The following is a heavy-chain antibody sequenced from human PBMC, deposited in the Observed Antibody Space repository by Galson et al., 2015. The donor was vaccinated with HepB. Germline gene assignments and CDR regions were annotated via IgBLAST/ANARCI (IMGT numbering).Heavy chain of an antibody. CDR2: ISYEIKNK. Sequence: SLRLSCAASGFIFSDYAMHWVRQAPGKGLEGVAVISYEIKNKHCADSVKGRFTISRDNFMNTLYLQMSSLRPEDTAVYYCARDLFSAYDTDYWGQGTLVTVSA. V-gene: IGHV3-30*04. D-gene: IGHD5-12*01. CDR3: ARDLFSAYDTDY. J-gene: IGHJ4*02. CDR1: GFIFSDYA.